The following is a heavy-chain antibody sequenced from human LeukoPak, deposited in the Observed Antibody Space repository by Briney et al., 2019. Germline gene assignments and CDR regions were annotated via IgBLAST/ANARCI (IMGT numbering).Heavy chain of an antibody. CDR2: IYYSGST. CDR3: ASLGYCSSTSCYGGYYFDY. CDR1: GGSISNSY. D-gene: IGHD2-2*01. J-gene: IGHJ4*02. V-gene: IGHV4-59*12. Sequence: SETLSLTCTVSGGSISNSYWTWIRQPPGKGLQWIGYIYYSGSTSYNPSLKGRITISVDRSKNQFSLKLSSVTAADAAVYYCASLGYCSSTSCYGGYYFDYWGQGTLVTVSS.